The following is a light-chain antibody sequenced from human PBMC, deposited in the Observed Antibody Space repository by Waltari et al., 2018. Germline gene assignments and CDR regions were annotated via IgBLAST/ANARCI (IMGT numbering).Light chain of an antibody. CDR3: QTWGTGIHV. CDR1: SGHSTHA. Sequence: QLVLTQSPSASASLGASVKLTCTLSSGHSTHAIPWHQQQPEKGPRFLMKLKSDGSHSKGDGIPDRFSGSSSGAERYLTISSLQSEDEADYYCQTWGTGIHVFGTGTKVTVL. CDR2: LKSDGSH. J-gene: IGLJ1*01. V-gene: IGLV4-69*01.